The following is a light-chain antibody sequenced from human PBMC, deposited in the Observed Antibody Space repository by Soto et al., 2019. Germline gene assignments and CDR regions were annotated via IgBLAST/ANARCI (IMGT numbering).Light chain of an antibody. CDR1: SGDVGGYDY. V-gene: IGLV2-14*01. J-gene: IGLJ1*01. Sequence: QSVLTQPASVSGSPGQSIAISCTGTSGDVGGYDYVSWNQQHPDKAPKLMIYEVTKRPSWVSNRFSGSKSGNTASLTISGLQPEDEADYYCSSHTSGSTRVFGSGTKVTVL. CDR2: EVT. CDR3: SSHTSGSTRV.